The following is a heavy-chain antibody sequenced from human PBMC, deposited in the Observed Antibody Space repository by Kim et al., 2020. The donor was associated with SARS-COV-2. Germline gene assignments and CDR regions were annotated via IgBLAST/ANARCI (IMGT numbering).Heavy chain of an antibody. Sequence: SVKVSCKASGGTFSSYAISWVRQAPGQGLEWMGGIIPIFGTANYAQKFQGRVTITADESTSTAYMELSSLRSEDTAVYYCARVDGGKDYDYYGMDVWGQGATVTVSS. CDR2: IIPIFGTA. V-gene: IGHV1-69*13. J-gene: IGHJ6*02. CDR1: GGTFSSYA. D-gene: IGHD2-15*01. CDR3: ARVDGGKDYDYYGMDV.